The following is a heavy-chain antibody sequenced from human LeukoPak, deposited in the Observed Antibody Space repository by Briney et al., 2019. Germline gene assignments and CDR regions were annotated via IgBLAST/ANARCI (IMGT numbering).Heavy chain of an antibody. J-gene: IGHJ4*02. D-gene: IGHD2-2*01. Sequence: KPSETLSLTCAVYGASFSDNYWSWIRQFPEKGLEWIGEINNSGSTSYNPSLNSRVIMSVDVSKNQFSLRLSSVTAADTAVYYCAKNPPEEYHLLPQPYFDYWGQGTLVTVSS. CDR2: INNSGST. V-gene: IGHV4-34*01. CDR1: GASFSDNY. CDR3: AKNPPEEYHLLPQPYFDY.